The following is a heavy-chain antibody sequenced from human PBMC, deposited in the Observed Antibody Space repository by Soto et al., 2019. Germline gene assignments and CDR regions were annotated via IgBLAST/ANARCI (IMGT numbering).Heavy chain of an antibody. CDR3: AKEVARLYIVVVPAAMPGDY. CDR1: GFTFCSYG. CDR2: ISYDGSNK. J-gene: IGHJ4*02. Sequence: GGALRLSCAASGFTFCSYGMHWVRQAPGKGLEWVAVISYDGSNKYYADSVKGRFTISRDNSKNTLYLQMNSLRAEDTAVYYCAKEVARLYIVVVPAAMPGDYWGQGTLVTVSS. V-gene: IGHV3-30*18. D-gene: IGHD2-2*01.